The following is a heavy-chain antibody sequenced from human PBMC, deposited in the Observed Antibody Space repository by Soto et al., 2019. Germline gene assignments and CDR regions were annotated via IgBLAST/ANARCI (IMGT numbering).Heavy chain of an antibody. CDR3: AIGRSSSSDFDS. Sequence: EVQLVEAGGGLVQPGGSLRLSCAASGFTVSTYYMNWVRQAPGEWLEWVSVVYGGGTTYSADSLRARFTIARDNSKSPLFLQMNSLRAEHTAMYYCAIGRSSSSDFDSWGQGTLVTVSS. V-gene: IGHV3-66*01. CDR2: VYGGGTT. CDR1: GFTVSTYY. D-gene: IGHD1-26*01. J-gene: IGHJ4*02.